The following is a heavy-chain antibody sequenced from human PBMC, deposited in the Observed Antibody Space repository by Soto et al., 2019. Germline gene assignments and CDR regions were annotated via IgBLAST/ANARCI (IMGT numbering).Heavy chain of an antibody. CDR2: IGGSGVST. V-gene: IGHV3-23*01. D-gene: IGHD4-4*01. CDR1: GFTFSTYA. J-gene: IGHJ4*02. Sequence: GGSLRLSCSASGFTFSTYAMTWVRQAPGKGLEWVSGIGGSGVSTYYADSVKGRFTISRDNSKNTLYLQMNSLRAEDTAVYYCARDLQSQYYFDYWGQGTLVTVSS. CDR3: ARDLQSQYYFDY.